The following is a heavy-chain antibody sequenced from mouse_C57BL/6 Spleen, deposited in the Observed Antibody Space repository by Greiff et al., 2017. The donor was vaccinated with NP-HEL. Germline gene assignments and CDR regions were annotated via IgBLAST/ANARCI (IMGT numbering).Heavy chain of an antibody. J-gene: IGHJ1*03. CDR3: TRRGEIYYGNYVGYFDV. CDR1: GFTFSSYA. V-gene: IGHV5-9-1*02. D-gene: IGHD2-1*01. Sequence: EVQRVESGEGLVKPGGSLKLSCAASGFTFSSYAMSWVRQTPEKRLEWVAYISSGGDYIYYADTVKGRFTISRDNARNTLYLQMSSLKSEDTAMYYCTRRGEIYYGNYVGYFDVWGTGTTVTVSS. CDR2: ISSGGDYI.